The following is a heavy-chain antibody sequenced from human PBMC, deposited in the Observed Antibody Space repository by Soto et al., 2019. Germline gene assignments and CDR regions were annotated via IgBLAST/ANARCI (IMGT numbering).Heavy chain of an antibody. D-gene: IGHD6-6*01. CDR3: AGAGGFSSSWSPPPTFDP. CDR2: TYYRSKWNN. CDR1: GGSVSSKSAA. J-gene: IGHJ5*02. V-gene: IGHV6-1*01. Sequence: PSQTLSLTCAISGGSVSSKSAAWNWIRQSPSRGLEWLGRTYYRSKWNNDYAVSVKSRISINPDTTKNQFSLQLNSVTPEDTAVYYCAGAGGFSSSWSPPPTFDPWGQGTLVTVSS.